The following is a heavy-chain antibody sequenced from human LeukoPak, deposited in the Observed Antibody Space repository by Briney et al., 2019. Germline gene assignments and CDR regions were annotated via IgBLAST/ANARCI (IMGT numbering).Heavy chain of an antibody. CDR1: GFTFSSSG. CDR3: AKGGGYTSGWSFDY. Sequence: TGGSLRLSCAASGFTFSSSGLSWVRQAPGKGLDWVSSISGGGGGTYYADSVKGRFTISRDNSKNTLFLQMNSLRAEDTAVYYCAKGGGYTSGWSFDYWGQGTLVTVSS. V-gene: IGHV3-23*01. D-gene: IGHD6-19*01. CDR2: ISGGGGGT. J-gene: IGHJ4*02.